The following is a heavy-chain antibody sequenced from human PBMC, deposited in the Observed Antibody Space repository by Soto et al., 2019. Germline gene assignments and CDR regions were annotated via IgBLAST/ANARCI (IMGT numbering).Heavy chain of an antibody. Sequence: GASVKVSCKASGDTFSSYAISWVRQAPGQGLEWMGGIIPIFGTANYAQKFQGRVTITADKSTSTAYMELSSLRSEDTAVSYCAGDGSYYASAFDIWGQGTMVTVSS. D-gene: IGHD1-26*01. CDR2: IIPIFGTA. J-gene: IGHJ3*02. CDR3: AGDGSYYASAFDI. CDR1: GDTFSSYA. V-gene: IGHV1-69*06.